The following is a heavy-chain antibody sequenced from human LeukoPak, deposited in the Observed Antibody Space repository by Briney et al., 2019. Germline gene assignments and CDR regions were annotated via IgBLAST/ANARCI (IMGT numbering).Heavy chain of an antibody. CDR3: ARDGPRIAALGEDFDY. CDR2: INPSGGST. D-gene: IGHD6-6*01. V-gene: IGHV1-46*01. Sequence: ASVKVSCKASGYTFTSYYMHWVRQAPGQGLEWMGIINPSGGSTSYTQKFQGRVTMTRDTSTSTVYMELSSLRSEDTAVYYCARDGPRIAALGEDFDYWGQGTLVTVSS. CDR1: GYTFTSYY. J-gene: IGHJ4*02.